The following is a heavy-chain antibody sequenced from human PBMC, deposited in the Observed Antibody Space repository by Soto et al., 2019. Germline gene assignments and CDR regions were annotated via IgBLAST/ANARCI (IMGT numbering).Heavy chain of an antibody. Sequence: QLQLQESGPGLVKPSETLSLTCTVSGVSISGTSYYWGWIRQTPAKGLEWIGTIYYSGETFYNPSLKSRVTISIDTSKNPVSLNLTSVTAADTAIYYCARHGSFWGQGALVTVSS. CDR1: GVSISGTSYY. J-gene: IGHJ1*01. D-gene: IGHD3-16*02. V-gene: IGHV4-39*01. CDR2: IYYSGET. CDR3: ARHGSF.